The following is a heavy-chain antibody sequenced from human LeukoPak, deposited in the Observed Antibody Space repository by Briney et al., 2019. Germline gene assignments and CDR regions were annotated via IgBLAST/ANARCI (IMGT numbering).Heavy chain of an antibody. J-gene: IGHJ4*02. Sequence: SETLSLTCTVYGGTFSGYSWSWIRQPPGKGLEWIGSIYYSGSTYYNPSLKSRVTISVDTSKNQFSLKLSSVTAADTAMYYCAKSGGYGLIDYWGQGTLVTVSS. CDR3: AKSGGYGLIDY. CDR2: IYYSGST. D-gene: IGHD1-26*01. CDR1: GGTFSGYS. V-gene: IGHV4-34*08.